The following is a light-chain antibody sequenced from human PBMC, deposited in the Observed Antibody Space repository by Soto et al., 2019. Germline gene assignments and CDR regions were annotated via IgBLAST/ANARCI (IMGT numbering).Light chain of an antibody. CDR1: SSDVGSYNL. Sequence: SALTQPASVSGSPGQSITISCTGTSSDVGSYNLVSWYQQHPGKAPKLMIYEVSKRPSGVSNRFSGSKSGNTASLTISGLQAGDEADYYCCSYAGSSTPLIFGTGTKVTVL. J-gene: IGLJ1*01. V-gene: IGLV2-23*02. CDR2: EVS. CDR3: CSYAGSSTPLI.